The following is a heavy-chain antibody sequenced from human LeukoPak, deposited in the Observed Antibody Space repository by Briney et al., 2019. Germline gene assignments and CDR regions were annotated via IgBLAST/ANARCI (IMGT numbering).Heavy chain of an antibody. CDR3: ARMSGDGHNFMSY. J-gene: IGHJ4*02. CDR2: VYSGGST. D-gene: IGHD5-24*01. Sequence: PGGSLRLSCAASGFTFNNYAMSWVRQAPGKGLEWVSVVYSGGSTYYADSVKGRFTISRDISKNMLYLQINSLRAEDTAVYYCARMSGDGHNFMSYWGQGTLVTVSS. CDR1: GFTFNNYA. V-gene: IGHV3-53*01.